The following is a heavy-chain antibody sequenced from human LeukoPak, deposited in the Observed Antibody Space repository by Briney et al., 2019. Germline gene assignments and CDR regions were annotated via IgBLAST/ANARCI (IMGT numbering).Heavy chain of an antibody. CDR3: ARDVGIAVVY. D-gene: IGHD6-19*01. V-gene: IGHV1-24*01. J-gene: IGHJ4*02. CDR2: FDPEDGET. CDR1: GYTLTELS. Sequence: APVKVSCKVSGYTLTELSMHWVRQAPGKGLEWMGGFDPEDGETIYAQKFQGRVTMTRDTSTSTVYMELSSLRSEDTAVYYCARDVGIAVVYWGQGTLVTVSS.